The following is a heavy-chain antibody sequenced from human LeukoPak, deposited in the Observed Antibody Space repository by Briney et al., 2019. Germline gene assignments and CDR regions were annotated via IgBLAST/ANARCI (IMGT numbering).Heavy chain of an antibody. V-gene: IGHV4-34*01. Sequence: SETLSLTCAVYGGSFSGYNWSWIRQPPGQGLEWIGEINHSGSTNYNPSLKSRVTISVDTSKNQFPLKLSPVTAADTAVYYCARRGYGYCSGGSCYSETTPKNWFDPWGQGTLVTVSS. CDR2: INHSGST. D-gene: IGHD2-15*01. CDR1: GGSFSGYN. J-gene: IGHJ5*02. CDR3: ARRGYGYCSGGSCYSETTPKNWFDP.